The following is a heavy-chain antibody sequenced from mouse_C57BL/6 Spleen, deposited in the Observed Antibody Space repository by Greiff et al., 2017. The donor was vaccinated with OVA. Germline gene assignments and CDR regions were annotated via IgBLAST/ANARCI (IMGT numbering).Heavy chain of an antibody. J-gene: IGHJ2*01. CDR3: ARKKSYYGNYYTDY. CDR1: GYTFTSYG. CDR2: IYPRSGNT. Sequence: VQLQQSGAELARPGASVKLSCKASGYTFTSYGISWVKQRTGQGLEWIGEIYPRSGNTYYTEKFKGKATLTADKSSSTAYMELRSLTSEDAAVYFCARKKSYYGNYYTDYWGQGTTLTVSS. D-gene: IGHD2-1*01. V-gene: IGHV1-81*01.